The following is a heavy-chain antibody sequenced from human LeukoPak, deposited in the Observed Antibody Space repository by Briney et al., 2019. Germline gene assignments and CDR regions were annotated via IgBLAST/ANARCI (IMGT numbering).Heavy chain of an antibody. V-gene: IGHV4-59*01. CDR3: ARSSNTYFGSGSYFPLLFDS. CDR2: IYYSGSN. Sequence: SGTLSLTCTVSGGSISGYYWSWIRQPPGKGLEWIGYIYYSGSNNYNPSLKSRVTISVDPSKNQFSLKLSSATAADTAVFHCARSSNTYFGSGSYFPLLFDSWGQGTLVT. J-gene: IGHJ4*02. D-gene: IGHD3-10*01. CDR1: GGSISGYY.